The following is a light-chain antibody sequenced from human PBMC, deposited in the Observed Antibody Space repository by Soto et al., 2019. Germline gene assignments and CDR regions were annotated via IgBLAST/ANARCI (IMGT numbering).Light chain of an antibody. CDR3: YSYTSSSTVL. J-gene: IGLJ2*01. CDR2: DVS. V-gene: IGLV2-14*01. CDR1: SSDVGGYNY. Sequence: HSALTQPASVSGSPGQSITISCTGISSDVGGYNYVSWYQQHPDKAPKLMIYDVSNRRSGVSNRFSGSKSGNTASLTISGLQAEDEADYYCYSYTSSSTVLFGGGTKLTVL.